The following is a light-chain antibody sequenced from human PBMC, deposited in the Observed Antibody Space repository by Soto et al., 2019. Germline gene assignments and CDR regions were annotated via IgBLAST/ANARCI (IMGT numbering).Light chain of an antibody. CDR1: QSISSS. J-gene: IGKJ1*01. CDR3: QQYDYWPRT. CDR2: GAS. Sequence: EIVMTQSPATLSVSPGESTTLSFSSSQSISSSKLAWYQQNPGQAPRLLMYGASNRATGIPARFSGSGSGTEFTLTISSLQSEDFAVYYCQQYDYWPRTFGQGTKVDI. V-gene: IGKV3-15*01.